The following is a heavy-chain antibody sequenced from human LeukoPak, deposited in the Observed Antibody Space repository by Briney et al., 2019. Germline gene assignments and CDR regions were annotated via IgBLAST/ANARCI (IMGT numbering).Heavy chain of an antibody. CDR2: ISGSSGST. J-gene: IGHJ6*03. Sequence: GGSLRLSCAASGFTFSSYAMSWVRQAPGKGLEWVSAISGSSGSTYYADSVKGRFTISRENAKNSLYLQMNSLRAGDTAVYYCARVRYSSSSGEVSGYYYYYYMDVWGKGTTVTVSS. V-gene: IGHV3-23*01. CDR3: ARVRYSSSSGEVSGYYYYYYMDV. D-gene: IGHD6-6*01. CDR1: GFTFSSYA.